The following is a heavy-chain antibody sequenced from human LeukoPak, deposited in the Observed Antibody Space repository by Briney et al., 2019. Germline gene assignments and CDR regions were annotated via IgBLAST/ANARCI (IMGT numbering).Heavy chain of an antibody. CDR1: GFTFSSYV. V-gene: IGHV3-23*01. Sequence: GGSLRLSCAASGFTFSSYVMNWVRQAPGKGLEWVSTISGSGGSTYYADSVKGRFTISRDNAKNSLYLQMNSLRAEDTAVYYCARDLGYYDSSVRDAFDIWGQGTMVTVSS. CDR3: ARDLGYYDSSVRDAFDI. CDR2: ISGSGGST. J-gene: IGHJ3*02. D-gene: IGHD3-22*01.